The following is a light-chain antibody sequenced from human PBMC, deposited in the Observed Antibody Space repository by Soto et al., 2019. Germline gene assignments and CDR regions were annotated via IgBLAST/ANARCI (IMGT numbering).Light chain of an antibody. J-gene: IGKJ1*01. CDR2: KAS. V-gene: IGKV1-5*03. Sequence: DSQMTQSPSTLSASVGDRVTITCRVSQDISTCLAWYQQKPGKAPNLLMYKASTLESGVPSRFSGAGSGTEFTLSLSSLQPGDFATYYCQQYNSDSRIFGQGNKVEIK. CDR1: QDISTC. CDR3: QQYNSDSRI.